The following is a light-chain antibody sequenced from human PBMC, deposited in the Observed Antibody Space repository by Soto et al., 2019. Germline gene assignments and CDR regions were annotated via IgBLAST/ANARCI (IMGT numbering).Light chain of an antibody. CDR2: AAS. CDR3: QQSYSTPYT. Sequence: DIQMTQTPSSLPASVGDRVTITCRASQSISSYLNWYQQKPGKAPKLLIYAASSLQSGVPSRFSGSGSGTDFTLTISSLQPEDCATYYCQQSYSTPYTLGQGTKVDIK. CDR1: QSISSY. V-gene: IGKV1-39*01. J-gene: IGKJ2*01.